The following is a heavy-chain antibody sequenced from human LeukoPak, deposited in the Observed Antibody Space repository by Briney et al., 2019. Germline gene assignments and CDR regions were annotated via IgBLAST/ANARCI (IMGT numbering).Heavy chain of an antibody. J-gene: IGHJ4*02. CDR1: GFTFSSYS. V-gene: IGHV3-21*01. Sequence: GGSLRLSCAASGFTFSSYSMNWVRQAPGKGLEWVSSISSSSYIYYADSVKGRFTISRDNAKNSLYLQMNSLRAEDTAVYYCARGDTAMARLPVDYWGQGTLVTVSS. CDR2: ISSSSYI. CDR3: ARGDTAMARLPVDY. D-gene: IGHD5-18*01.